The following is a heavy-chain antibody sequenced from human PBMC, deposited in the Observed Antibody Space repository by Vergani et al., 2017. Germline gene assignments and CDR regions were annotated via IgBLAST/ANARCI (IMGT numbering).Heavy chain of an antibody. Sequence: EVQLLESGGGLVQPGGSLRLSCAASGFTFSSYAMSWVRQAPGKGLEWVSAISGSGGSTYYADSVKGQFTISRDNSKNTLYLQMNSLRSEDTAVYYCAITVTTRSYYMDVWGKGTTVTVSS. V-gene: IGHV3-23*01. CDR1: GFTFSSYA. CDR2: ISGSGGST. D-gene: IGHD4-17*01. CDR3: AITVTTRSYYMDV. J-gene: IGHJ6*03.